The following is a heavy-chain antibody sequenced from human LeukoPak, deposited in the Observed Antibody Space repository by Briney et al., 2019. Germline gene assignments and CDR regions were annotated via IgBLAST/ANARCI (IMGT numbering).Heavy chain of an antibody. V-gene: IGHV3-7*01. Sequence: GGSLRLSCVASGFTFSSYWMTWVRQAPGKGLEWVANIKQDGSEKYYVDSVKGRFTISRDNAKNSLYLQMSSLRVEDTAVYFCARGPFWSSNFDYWGQGTLSPSPQ. J-gene: IGHJ4*02. CDR2: IKQDGSEK. CDR1: GFTFSSYW. CDR3: ARGPFWSSNFDY. D-gene: IGHD2/OR15-2a*01.